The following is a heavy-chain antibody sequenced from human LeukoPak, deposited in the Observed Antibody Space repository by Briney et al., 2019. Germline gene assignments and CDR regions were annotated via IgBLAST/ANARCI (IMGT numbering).Heavy chain of an antibody. CDR1: GFTFSNAW. D-gene: IGHD2-8*01. V-gene: IGHV3-15*01. J-gene: IGHJ4*02. CDR3: TTDCTNVVCYVMVDAS. CDR2: IKSKTDGGTT. Sequence: GGSLRLSCAASGFTFSNAWMSWVRQAPRKGLEWVGSIKSKTDGGTTDYAAPVKGRFTISRDDSKNTLYLQMNSLKTEDTDVYYCTTDCTNVVCYVMVDASWGQGTLVTVSS.